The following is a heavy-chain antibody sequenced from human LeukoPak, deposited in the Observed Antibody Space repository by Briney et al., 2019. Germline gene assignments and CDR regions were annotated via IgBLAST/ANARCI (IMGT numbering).Heavy chain of an antibody. CDR2: INSDESSR. V-gene: IGHV3-74*01. CDR3: AREAIVGDQNDY. Sequence: GGSLRLSCAASGFTFSNYWMHWVRQAPGKGLVWVSRINSDESSRSYADPVRGRFTISRDSAKKTLYLQMNSLRAEDTAVYYCAREAIVGDQNDYWGQGTLVTVSS. D-gene: IGHD1-26*01. J-gene: IGHJ4*02. CDR1: GFTFSNYW.